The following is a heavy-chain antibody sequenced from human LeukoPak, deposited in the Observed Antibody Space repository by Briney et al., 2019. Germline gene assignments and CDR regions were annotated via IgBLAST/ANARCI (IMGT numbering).Heavy chain of an antibody. CDR1: RFTFSSYA. Sequence: GGSLRLSCAASRFTFSSYAMSWVRQAPGKGLEWVSAISGSGGSTYYADSVKGRFTISRDNSKNTLYLQMNSLRAEDTAVYYCANPIPTTVTTASMDVWGKGTTVTVSS. V-gene: IGHV3-23*01. CDR2: ISGSGGST. J-gene: IGHJ6*04. D-gene: IGHD4-17*01. CDR3: ANPIPTTVTTASMDV.